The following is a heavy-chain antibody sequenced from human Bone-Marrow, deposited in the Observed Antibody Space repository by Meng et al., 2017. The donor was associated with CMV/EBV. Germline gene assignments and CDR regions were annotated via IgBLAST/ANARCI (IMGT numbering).Heavy chain of an antibody. V-gene: IGHV3-11*04. D-gene: IGHD3-3*01. CDR2: ISSSGSTI. J-gene: IGHJ5*02. CDR3: ARDRVEYYDFWSGYYGSERRNWFDP. CDR1: GFTFSDYY. Sequence: LSLTCAASGFTFSDYYMSWIRQAPGKGLEWVSYISSSGSTIYYADSVKGRFTISRDNAKNSLYLQMNSLRAEDTAVYYCARDRVEYYDFWSGYYGSERRNWFDPWGQGTLVTVSS.